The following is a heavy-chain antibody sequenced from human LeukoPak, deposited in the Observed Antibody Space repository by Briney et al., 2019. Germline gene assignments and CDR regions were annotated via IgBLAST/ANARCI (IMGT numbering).Heavy chain of an antibody. CDR1: GGPFSGYY. D-gene: IGHD3-3*01. J-gene: IGHJ3*02. Sequence: SETLSLTCAVYGGPFSGYYWSWIRQPPGKGLEWIGEINHSGSTNYNPSLKSRVTISVDTSKNQFSLKLSSVTAADTAVYYCARRFLTISVPNAFDIWGQGTMVTVSS. CDR3: ARRFLTISVPNAFDI. V-gene: IGHV4-34*01. CDR2: INHSGST.